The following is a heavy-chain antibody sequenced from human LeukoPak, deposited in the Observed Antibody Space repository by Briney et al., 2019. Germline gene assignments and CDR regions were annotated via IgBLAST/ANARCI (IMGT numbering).Heavy chain of an antibody. CDR3: AHNSGWRSLPNWFDA. Sequence: SGPTLVKPTQTLTLTCTFSGFSLSTSGVGVGWIRQPPGKALERLALIYWNDDKRYSPSLKSRLTITKDTSKNQVVITMSNMDPVDTATYYCAHNSGWRSLPNWFDAWGQGTLVTVSS. V-gene: IGHV2-5*01. D-gene: IGHD6-19*01. CDR2: IYWNDDK. CDR1: GFSLSTSGVG. J-gene: IGHJ5*02.